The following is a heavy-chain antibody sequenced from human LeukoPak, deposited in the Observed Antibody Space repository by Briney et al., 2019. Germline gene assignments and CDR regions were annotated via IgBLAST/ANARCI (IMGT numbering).Heavy chain of an antibody. D-gene: IGHD6-19*01. V-gene: IGHV5-51*01. CDR2: IYPGDSDI. CDR1: GYRFTSYW. Sequence: GESLKISCKGSGYRFTSYWIGWVRQMPGKGLEWMGIIYPGDSDIRDSPSFQGQVTISADKFTSTAYLQWSTLKASDTAMYYCARRDGSGWGSFDYWGQGTLVTVSS. J-gene: IGHJ4*02. CDR3: ARRDGSGWGSFDY.